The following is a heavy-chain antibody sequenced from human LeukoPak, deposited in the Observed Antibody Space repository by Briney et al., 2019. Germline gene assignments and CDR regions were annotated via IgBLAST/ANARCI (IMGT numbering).Heavy chain of an antibody. Sequence: GGSLRLSCAASGFALSSYAMNWVRQAPGKGLEWVSGIGYTGDSTFYADSVKGRFTVSRDSSKDTLFLHMNSLRAEDTALYYCAKSPTVDAAFDIWGQGTMVTVSS. V-gene: IGHV3-23*01. D-gene: IGHD4-23*01. CDR1: GFALSSYA. CDR2: IGYTGDST. J-gene: IGHJ3*02. CDR3: AKSPTVDAAFDI.